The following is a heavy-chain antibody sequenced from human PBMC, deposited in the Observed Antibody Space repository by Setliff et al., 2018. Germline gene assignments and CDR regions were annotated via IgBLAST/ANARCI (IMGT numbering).Heavy chain of an antibody. V-gene: IGHV3-11*04. CDR3: ARVKPFAMDV. CDR2: ITNSGGTI. J-gene: IGHJ6*02. CDR1: GFTFSDYY. Sequence: PGGSLRLSCAASGFTFSDYYMSWIRQAPGKGLEWVSYITNSGGTIYYADSVKGRFTISRDNAKNSLYLQMNRLRAEDTAVYYCARVKPFAMDVWGQGTTVTVSS.